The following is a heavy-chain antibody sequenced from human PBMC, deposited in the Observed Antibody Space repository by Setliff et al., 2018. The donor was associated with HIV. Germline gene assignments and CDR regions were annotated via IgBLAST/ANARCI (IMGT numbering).Heavy chain of an antibody. J-gene: IGHJ4*02. CDR1: GFKFSSCA. V-gene: IGHV3-64D*09. D-gene: IGHD3-9*01. CDR3: VKDRTDILTGYGDH. Sequence: PGGSLRLSCSASGFKFSSCAMHWVRQAPGKGLEYVSAITSNMDSTYYGDSVKGRFTISRDNSKNTLYLQMNSLRADDTAIYYCVKDRTDILTGYGDHWGQGTQVTVSS. CDR2: ITSNMDST.